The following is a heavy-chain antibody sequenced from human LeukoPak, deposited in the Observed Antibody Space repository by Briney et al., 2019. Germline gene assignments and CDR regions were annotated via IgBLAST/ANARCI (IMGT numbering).Heavy chain of an antibody. Sequence: GGSLRLSCEASGFTFDDYGMHWVRQAPGKGLEWVSAISWNSASVGYVDSVKGRFTISRDNAKKTLYLQMNSLRPENTALYYCAKDYGYSSSWYDYWGQGTLVTVSS. D-gene: IGHD6-13*01. CDR2: ISWNSASV. J-gene: IGHJ4*02. V-gene: IGHV3-9*01. CDR1: GFTFDDYG. CDR3: AKDYGYSSSWYDY.